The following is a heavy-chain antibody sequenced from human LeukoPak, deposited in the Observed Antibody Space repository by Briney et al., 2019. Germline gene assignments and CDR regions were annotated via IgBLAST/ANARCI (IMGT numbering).Heavy chain of an antibody. CDR3: VRGRDHPDI. Sequence: PSETLSLTCTVSGDSISPYFWSWTRQTPGKGLEWIGYISSSGDANYNPSLRSRVTISVDTSKNQFSLKLTFMTAADTAVYYCVRGRDHPDIWGPGTMVTVSS. J-gene: IGHJ3*02. CDR2: ISSSGDA. V-gene: IGHV4-59*01. CDR1: GDSISPYF.